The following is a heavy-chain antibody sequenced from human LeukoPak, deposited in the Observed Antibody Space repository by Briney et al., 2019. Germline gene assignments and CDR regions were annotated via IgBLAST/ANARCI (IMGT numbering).Heavy chain of an antibody. Sequence: SETLSLTCAVYGGSFSGYYWSWIRQPPGKGLEWIGEINHSGSTNYNPSLKSRVTISVDTSKNQFSLKLSSVTAADTAVYYCARVGPKEYVDTAMVTSPIFDYWGQGTLVTVSS. V-gene: IGHV4-34*01. CDR2: INHSGST. J-gene: IGHJ4*02. CDR1: GGSFSGYY. D-gene: IGHD5-18*01. CDR3: ARVGPKEYVDTAMVTSPIFDY.